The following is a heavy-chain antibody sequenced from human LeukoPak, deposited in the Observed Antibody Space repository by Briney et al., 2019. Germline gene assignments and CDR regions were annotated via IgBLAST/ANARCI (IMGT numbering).Heavy chain of an antibody. Sequence: VASVKVSCKASGYTFTSYGISWVRQAPGQGLEWMGWISAYSGNTNYAQKLQGRVTMTTDTSTSTAYMELRSLRSDDTAAYYCASSHRIPHCSSTSCQSSGFDYWGQGTLVTVSS. CDR3: ASSHRIPHCSSTSCQSSGFDY. V-gene: IGHV1-18*04. J-gene: IGHJ4*02. CDR2: ISAYSGNT. CDR1: GYTFTSYG. D-gene: IGHD2-2*01.